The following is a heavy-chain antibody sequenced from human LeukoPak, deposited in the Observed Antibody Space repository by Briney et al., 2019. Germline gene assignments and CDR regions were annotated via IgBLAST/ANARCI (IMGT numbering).Heavy chain of an antibody. Sequence: ASVKVSCKASGYTFTGYYMHWVRQAPGQGLEWMGWINPNSGGTNYAQKFQGRVTMTRDTSISTAYMELSRLRSDDTAVYYCARDLAAAGYDFDYWGQGTLVTASS. CDR1: GYTFTGYY. V-gene: IGHV1-2*02. CDR2: INPNSGGT. CDR3: ARDLAAAGYDFDY. J-gene: IGHJ4*02. D-gene: IGHD6-13*01.